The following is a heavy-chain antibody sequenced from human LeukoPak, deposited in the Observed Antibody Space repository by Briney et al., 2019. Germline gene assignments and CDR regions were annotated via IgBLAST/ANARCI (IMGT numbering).Heavy chain of an antibody. CDR1: GFTFSSFG. J-gene: IGHJ6*03. Sequence: GGSLRLSCAASGFTFSSFGMHWVRQAPGKGLEWAAFIRPDGSDKYYVDSVKGRFTISRDNSKNTLYLQMNSLRHEDTAVYYCARERVKDYDILTGSYHYYYYMDVWGKGTTVTVSS. V-gene: IGHV3-30*02. CDR3: ARERVKDYDILTGSYHYYYYMDV. CDR2: IRPDGSDK. D-gene: IGHD3-9*01.